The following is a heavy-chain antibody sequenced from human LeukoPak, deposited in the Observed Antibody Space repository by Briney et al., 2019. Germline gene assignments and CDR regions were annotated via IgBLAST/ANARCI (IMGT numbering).Heavy chain of an antibody. J-gene: IGHJ4*02. Sequence: SETLSLTCAVYGGSFSGYYWSWIRQPPGKGLEWIGEINHSGSTNYNPSLKSRVTISVDTSNNQFSPKLRSVTAADTAVFYCARHGPPKMVVVVPPPDFWGQGTLVTVSS. CDR1: GGSFSGYY. CDR2: INHSGST. D-gene: IGHD2-15*01. V-gene: IGHV4-34*01. CDR3: ARHGPPKMVVVVPPPDF.